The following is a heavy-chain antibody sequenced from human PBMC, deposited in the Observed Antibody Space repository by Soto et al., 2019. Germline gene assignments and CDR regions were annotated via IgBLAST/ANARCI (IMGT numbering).Heavy chain of an antibody. V-gene: IGHV1-18*01. CDR2: INTYNGNS. D-gene: IGHD5-12*01. CDR3: ARDSGIRGYFCIY. Sequence: GASVKVSCKASGYTLTNYAIRWVRQAPGQGPEWMGWINTYNGNSNYAQKFQGRVTMTTDTSTNTAYMELSSLTSDDTAVYYCARDSGIRGYFCIYWGQGTLVTVSS. CDR1: GYTLTNYA. J-gene: IGHJ4*02.